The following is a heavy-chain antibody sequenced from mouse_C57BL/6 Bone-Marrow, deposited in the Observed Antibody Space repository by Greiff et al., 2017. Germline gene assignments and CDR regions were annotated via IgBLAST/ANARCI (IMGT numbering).Heavy chain of an antibody. Sequence: VKLVESGGGLVQPGESLKLSCESNEYEFPSHDMSWVRKTPEKRLELVAAINSDGGSTYYPDTMERRFIISRDNTKKTLYLQMSSLRSEDTALYYCARRGYHAGWYFDVWGTGTTVTVSS. J-gene: IGHJ1*03. CDR2: INSDGGST. CDR1: EYEFPSHD. D-gene: IGHD2-2*01. V-gene: IGHV5-2*01. CDR3: ARRGYHAGWYFDV.